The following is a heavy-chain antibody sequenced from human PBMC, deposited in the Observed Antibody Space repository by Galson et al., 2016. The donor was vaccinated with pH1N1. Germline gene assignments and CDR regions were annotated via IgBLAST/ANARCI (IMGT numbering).Heavy chain of an antibody. D-gene: IGHD1-26*01. CDR3: ARVYSRGGTYYPDAFDI. V-gene: IGHV1-2*06. J-gene: IGHJ3*02. CDR2: INPNSGGT. Sequence: CKASGYTFTGYYMHWVRQAPGQGLEWMGRINPNSGGTNYAQKFQGRVTMTRDTSISTAYMELSRLRSDDTAVDYCARVYSRGGTYYPDAFDIWGQGTMVTVAS. CDR1: GYTFTGYY.